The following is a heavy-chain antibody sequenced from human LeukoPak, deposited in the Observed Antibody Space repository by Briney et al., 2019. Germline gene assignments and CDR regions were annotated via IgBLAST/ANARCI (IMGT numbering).Heavy chain of an antibody. CDR2: INAGNGNT. J-gene: IGHJ3*02. V-gene: IGHV1-3*01. CDR1: AYTFTDYY. CDR3: ARDRWYSSSWLI. D-gene: IGHD6-13*01. Sequence: ASVKVSCKASAYTFTDYYVRWLRQAPGQRLEWMGWINAGNGNTKYSQKFQGRVTITRDTSASTAYMELSSLRSEDTAVYYCARDRWYSSSWLIWGQGTMVTVSS.